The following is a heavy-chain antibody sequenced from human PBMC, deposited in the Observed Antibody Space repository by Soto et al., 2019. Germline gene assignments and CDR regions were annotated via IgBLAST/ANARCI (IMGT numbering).Heavy chain of an antibody. J-gene: IGHJ4*02. CDR1: GDTFSSYT. D-gene: IGHD3-22*01. CDR3: AREGSYDNGGYSKFGY. CDR2: VIPMFGTT. Sequence: QVQLVQSGAEVKQPGSSVKVSCKASGDTFSSYTISWVRQAPGQGLEWMGEVIPMFGTTNYPRTFQGRVTITADESTSTAYMELSGLTSEDTAIYYCAREGSYDNGGYSKFGYWGQETLVTVSS. V-gene: IGHV1-69*01.